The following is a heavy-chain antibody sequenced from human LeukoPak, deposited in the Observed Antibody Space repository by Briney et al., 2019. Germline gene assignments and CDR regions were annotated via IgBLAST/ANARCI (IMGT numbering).Heavy chain of an antibody. V-gene: IGHV3-23*01. CDR1: GFTFSNYA. CDR2: ISTTDATT. J-gene: IGHJ4*02. D-gene: IGHD5-12*01. Sequence: GRSLRLSCAASGFTFSNYAMNWVSHPPGKGLEWVSGISTTDATTSYADSVKGRFTISRDNSKNTVYLQMNSLRAEDTAKYYCAKDISGYDSFDYWGQGTQVTVSS. CDR3: AKDISGYDSFDY.